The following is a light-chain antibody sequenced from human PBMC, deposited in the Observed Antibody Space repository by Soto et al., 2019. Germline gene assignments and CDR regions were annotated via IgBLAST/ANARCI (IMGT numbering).Light chain of an antibody. J-gene: IGKJ1*01. Sequence: EIVLTQSPGTLSLSPGEKATLSCRASQSVGDTFLSWYQQKPGLAPRLLIYGVSNRATGIPDRFSGSGSGTDFILTISRLEAEDFALYYCGQFVSSPPRTFGQGTKVEIK. CDR3: GQFVSSPPRT. V-gene: IGKV3-20*01. CDR2: GVS. CDR1: QSVGDTF.